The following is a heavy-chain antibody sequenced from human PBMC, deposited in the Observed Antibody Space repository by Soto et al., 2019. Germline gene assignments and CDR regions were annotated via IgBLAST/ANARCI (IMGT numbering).Heavy chain of an antibody. V-gene: IGHV5-51*01. CDR2: IYPGDSGT. Sequence: GESLKISCKGSEYSFTNYMLGCVSQMPGKGLDWVGIIYPGDSGTRYSPSFQGQVTISADKSISTAYLQWSSLKASDTAMYYCARHGSRPSSPYSYYGMDVWGQGTTVNVSS. CDR1: EYSFTNYM. J-gene: IGHJ6*02. D-gene: IGHD2-2*03. CDR3: ARHGSRPSSPYSYYGMDV.